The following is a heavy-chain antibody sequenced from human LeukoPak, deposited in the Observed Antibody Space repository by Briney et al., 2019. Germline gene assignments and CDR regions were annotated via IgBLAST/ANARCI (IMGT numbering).Heavy chain of an antibody. CDR3: ARGLLASYGDPDAFDI. CDR2: ISSSSSTI. J-gene: IGHJ3*02. D-gene: IGHD4-17*01. CDR1: GFTFSSYS. Sequence: GGSLRLSCAASGFTFSSYSMNWVRQAPGEGLEWVSYISSSSSTIYYADSVKGRFTISRDNAKNSLYLQMNSLRAEDTAVYYCARGLLASYGDPDAFDIWGQGTMVTVSS. V-gene: IGHV3-48*04.